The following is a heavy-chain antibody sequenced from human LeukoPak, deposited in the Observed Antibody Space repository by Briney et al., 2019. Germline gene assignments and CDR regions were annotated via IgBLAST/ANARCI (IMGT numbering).Heavy chain of an antibody. D-gene: IGHD3/OR15-3a*01. CDR2: IYTSGST. Sequence: SETLSLTCTVSGGSISSGSYYWSWIRQPAGKGLEWIGRIYTSGSTNYNPSLKSRVTISVDTSKNQFSLKLTSVTAADTAVYYCARGPSGRTGYIIDYWGQGTLVTVSS. V-gene: IGHV4-61*02. CDR3: ARGPSGRTGYIIDY. CDR1: GGSISSGSYY. J-gene: IGHJ4*02.